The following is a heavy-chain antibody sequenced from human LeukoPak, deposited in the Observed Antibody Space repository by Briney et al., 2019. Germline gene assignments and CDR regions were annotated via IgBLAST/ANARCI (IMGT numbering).Heavy chain of an antibody. Sequence: GGSLRLSCAASGFTFSSYGMHWVRQAPGKGLEWVAFIRFDGSNKYYADSVKGRFTISRDNSKNTLYLQMKSLRAEDTAVYYCAKDKVLRYFDWLFDLDYWGQGTLVTVSS. CDR1: GFTFSSYG. J-gene: IGHJ4*02. D-gene: IGHD3-9*01. CDR3: AKDKVLRYFDWLFDLDY. CDR2: IRFDGSNK. V-gene: IGHV3-30*02.